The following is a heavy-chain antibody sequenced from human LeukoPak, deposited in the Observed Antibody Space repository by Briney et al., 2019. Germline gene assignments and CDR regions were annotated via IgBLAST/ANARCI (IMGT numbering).Heavy chain of an antibody. CDR3: ANDYYGSGSYSD. V-gene: IGHV1-2*02. CDR2: INPNSGGT. D-gene: IGHD3-10*01. Sequence: PKASVKVSCKASGYTFTGYYMHWVRQAPGQGLEWMGWINPNSGGTNYAQKFQGRVTMARDTSISTAYMELSRLRSDDTAVYYCANDYYGSGSYSDWGQGTLVTVSS. J-gene: IGHJ4*02. CDR1: GYTFTGYY.